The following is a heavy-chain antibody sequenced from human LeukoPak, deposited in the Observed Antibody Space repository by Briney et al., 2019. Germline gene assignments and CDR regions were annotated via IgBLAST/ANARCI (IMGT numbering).Heavy chain of an antibody. Sequence: PGGSLRLSCAASGFTFSSYAMSWVRQAPGKGLEWVSAISGSGGSTYYADSVKGRFTISRDNSKNTLYQQMNSLRAEDTAVYYCAKDADLGYDFWSGYFSFDYWGQGTLVTVSS. D-gene: IGHD3-3*01. CDR2: ISGSGGST. V-gene: IGHV3-23*01. J-gene: IGHJ4*02. CDR1: GFTFSSYA. CDR3: AKDADLGYDFWSGYFSFDY.